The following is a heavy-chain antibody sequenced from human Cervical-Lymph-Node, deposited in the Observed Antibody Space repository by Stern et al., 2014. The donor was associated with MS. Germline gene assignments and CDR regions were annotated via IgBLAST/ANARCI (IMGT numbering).Heavy chain of an antibody. D-gene: IGHD2-2*01. CDR3: ARAVSSTIIFAFDP. CDR1: GYAFTGYA. CDR2: IDTNTGNS. J-gene: IGHJ5*02. Sequence: VQLVESGSELKKPGASVKVSCTASGYAFTGYAIGWVRQAPGQGLEWMGGIDTNTGNSTYAQGFTGRFVFFSDSSVSTAYLQISNLRDGDSAIYYCARAVSSTIIFAFDPWGQGTLVTVSS. V-gene: IGHV7-4-1*02.